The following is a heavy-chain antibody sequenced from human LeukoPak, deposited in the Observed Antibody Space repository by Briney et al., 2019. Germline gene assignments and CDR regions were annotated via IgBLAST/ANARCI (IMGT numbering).Heavy chain of an antibody. J-gene: IGHJ5*02. CDR2: IKQDGSEK. CDR1: GFTFSSYL. V-gene: IGHV3-7*01. D-gene: IGHD2-2*01. Sequence: GGALRISCAAPGFTFSSYLMSWVRHAPGEGVEWVANIKQDGSEKYYVDSVKGRFTISRDNAKNSLYLQMNSLRAEDTAVYYCARDDCSSISCYHNWFDPWGQGTLVTVSS. CDR3: ARDDCSSISCYHNWFDP.